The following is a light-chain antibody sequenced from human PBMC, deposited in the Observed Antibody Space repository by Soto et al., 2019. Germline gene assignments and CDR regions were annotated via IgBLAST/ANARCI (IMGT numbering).Light chain of an antibody. J-gene: IGKJ4*01. Sequence: DIQMTQSPSAVSSSVGDRVTSTSRSSQGISSWLAWYQQKPGKAPKLLTYAASSLQGGVPSRFSGRGSGTDFTLTISSLQPEAFATYYCQPANSFPLTFGGGTKVEIK. V-gene: IGKV1-12*01. CDR3: QPANSFPLT. CDR2: AAS. CDR1: QGISSW.